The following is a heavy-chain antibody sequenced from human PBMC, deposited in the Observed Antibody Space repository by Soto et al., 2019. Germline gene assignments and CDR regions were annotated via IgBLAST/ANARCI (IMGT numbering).Heavy chain of an antibody. J-gene: IGHJ5*02. V-gene: IGHV4-59*01. CDR3: ARAYCGGDCYQNWFDP. CDR1: GGSISSFY. CDR2: IYYSGST. Sequence: SETLSLTCIVSGGSISSFYWSWIRQPPGKGLEWIGFIYYSGSTNYNPSLKSRVTISVDTSKNQFSLKLSSVTAADTAVYYCARAYCGGDCYQNWFDPWGQGTLVTVSS. D-gene: IGHD2-21*02.